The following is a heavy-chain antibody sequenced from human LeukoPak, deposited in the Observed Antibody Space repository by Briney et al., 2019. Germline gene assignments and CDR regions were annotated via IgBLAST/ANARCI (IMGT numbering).Heavy chain of an antibody. CDR2: INPNSGGT. J-gene: IGHJ1*01. CDR1: GYTFTGYY. V-gene: IGHV1-2*02. Sequence: GASVKVSCKASGYTFTGYYMHLVRQAPGQGLEWMGWINPNSGGTNYAQKFQGRLTMTRDTSISTAYMELSRLRSDDTAVYYCARPPSNPLYCSGGICYPEYFHHWGQGTLVTVSS. CDR3: ARPPSNPLYCSGGICYPEYFHH. D-gene: IGHD2-15*01.